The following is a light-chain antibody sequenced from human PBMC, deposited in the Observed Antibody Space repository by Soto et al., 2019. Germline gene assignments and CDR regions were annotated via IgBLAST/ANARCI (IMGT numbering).Light chain of an antibody. CDR2: EVS. CDR3: CSDADSSTIV. CDR1: SSDVGSYNL. J-gene: IGLJ1*01. V-gene: IGLV2-23*02. Sequence: QSVLTQPASVSGSPGQSITISCTGTSSDVGSYNLVSWYQQHPGKAPKLMIYEVSKRPSGVSNRFSGSKSGNTASLTISGLQAEDEADYDCCSDADSSTIVFGTGTKVT.